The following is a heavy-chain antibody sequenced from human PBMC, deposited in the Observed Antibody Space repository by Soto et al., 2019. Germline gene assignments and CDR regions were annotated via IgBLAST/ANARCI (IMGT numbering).Heavy chain of an antibody. D-gene: IGHD6-6*01. CDR3: EKDGAMGAPGVAARPSGWFDP. CDR1: GFTFSSYA. Sequence: GGSLRLSCAASGFTFSSYAMSWVRQAPGKGLEWVSAISGSGGSTYYAVSVKGRFTISRDNSKNTLYLQMNSLRAEDTAVYYCEKDGAMGAPGVAARPSGWFDPWGQGTLVTVSS. CDR2: ISGSGGST. V-gene: IGHV3-23*01. J-gene: IGHJ5*02.